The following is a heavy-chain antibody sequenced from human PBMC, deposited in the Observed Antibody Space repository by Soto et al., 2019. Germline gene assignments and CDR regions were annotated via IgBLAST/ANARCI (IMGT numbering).Heavy chain of an antibody. CDR2: INPSGGST. Sequence: ASVKVSCKASGYTFTSYYMHWVRQAPGQGLEWMGIINPSGGSTSYAQKFQGRVTMTRDTSTSTVYMELSSLRSEDTAVYYCARELVVAGYYYGMDVWGQGTTVTSP. CDR1: GYTFTSYY. J-gene: IGHJ6*02. D-gene: IGHD2-8*02. CDR3: ARELVVAGYYYGMDV. V-gene: IGHV1-46*01.